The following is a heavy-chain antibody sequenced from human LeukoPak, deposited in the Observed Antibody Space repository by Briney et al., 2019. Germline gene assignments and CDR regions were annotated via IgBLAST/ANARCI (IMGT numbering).Heavy chain of an antibody. CDR1: GGSISSSSYY. J-gene: IGHJ4*02. V-gene: IGHV4-39*02. D-gene: IGHD3-10*01. CDR3: ARDSGAADY. CDR2: IYYSGST. Sequence: SETLSLTCTVSGGSISSSSYYWGWIRQPPGKGLEWIGSIYYSGSTYYNPSLKSRVTISVDTSKNQFSLKLSSVTAADTAVYYCARDSGAADYWGQGTLVTVSS.